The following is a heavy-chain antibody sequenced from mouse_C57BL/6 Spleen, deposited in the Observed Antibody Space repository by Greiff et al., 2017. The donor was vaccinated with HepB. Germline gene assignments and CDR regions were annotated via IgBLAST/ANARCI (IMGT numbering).Heavy chain of an antibody. J-gene: IGHJ4*01. CDR3: ARPGYAMDY. CDR1: GYSITSGYY. CDR2: ISYDGSN. V-gene: IGHV3-6*01. Sequence: EVHLVESGPGLVKPSQSLSLTCSVTGYSITSGYYWNWIRQFPGNKLEWMGYISYDGSNNYNPSLKNRISITRDTSKNQFFLKLNSVTTEDTATYYCARPGYAMDYWGQGTSVTVSS.